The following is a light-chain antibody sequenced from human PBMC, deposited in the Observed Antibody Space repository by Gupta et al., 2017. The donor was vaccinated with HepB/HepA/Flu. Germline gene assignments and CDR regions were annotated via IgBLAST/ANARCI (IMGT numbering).Light chain of an antibody. J-gene: IGKJ3*01. CDR3: QQSYSSLFT. CDR1: QSISLY. CDR2: GAS. V-gene: IGKV1-39*01. Sequence: DIQLTQSPSSLSASVGDKVTITCRASQSISLYLNWYQQKLGKAPNLLIYGASTLHSGVPSRFSGSGSGTDFTLTIRSLQPEDFATYYCQQSYSSLFTFGPGTKV.